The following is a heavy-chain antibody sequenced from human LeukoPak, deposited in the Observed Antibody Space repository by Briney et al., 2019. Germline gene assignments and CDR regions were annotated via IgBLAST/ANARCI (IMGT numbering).Heavy chain of an antibody. CDR3: ARVGYSSSWYGYGMDV. CDR2: INAGNGNT. V-gene: IGHV1-3*01. D-gene: IGHD6-13*01. CDR1: GYTFTSYA. Sequence: GASVKVSCKASGYTFTSYAMHWVRQAPGQRLGWMGWINAGNGNTKYSQKFQGRVTITRGTSASTAYMELSSLRSEDTAVYYCARVGYSSSWYGYGMDVWGQGTTVTVSS. J-gene: IGHJ6*02.